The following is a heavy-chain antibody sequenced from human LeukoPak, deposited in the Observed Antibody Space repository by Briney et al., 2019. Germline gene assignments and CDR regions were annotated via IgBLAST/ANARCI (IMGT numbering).Heavy chain of an antibody. CDR1: GGTFSSYA. CDR2: IIPILGIA. J-gene: IGHJ4*02. V-gene: IGHV1-69*04. CDR3: ARGFQCSSTSCSHLTFDY. D-gene: IGHD2-2*01. Sequence: SVKVSCKASGGTFSSYAISWVRQAPGQGLEWMGRIIPILGIANYAQKFQGRVTITADESTSTAYMELSSLRSEDTAVYYCARGFQCSSTSCSHLTFDYWGQGTLVTVSS.